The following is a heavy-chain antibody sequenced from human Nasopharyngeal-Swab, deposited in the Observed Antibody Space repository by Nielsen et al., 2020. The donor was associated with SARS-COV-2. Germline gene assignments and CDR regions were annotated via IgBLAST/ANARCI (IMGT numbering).Heavy chain of an antibody. Sequence: GGSLRLSCAASGFTFSNYWMHWVRQAPGKGLVWVSRINLDGSTTSYADSVRGRFTISRDNAKNTLYLQMNSLRADDTALYYCAKLGGGVGYWGQGALVTVSS. D-gene: IGHD3-16*01. V-gene: IGHV3-74*01. J-gene: IGHJ4*02. CDR3: AKLGGGVGY. CDR2: INLDGSTT. CDR1: GFTFSNYW.